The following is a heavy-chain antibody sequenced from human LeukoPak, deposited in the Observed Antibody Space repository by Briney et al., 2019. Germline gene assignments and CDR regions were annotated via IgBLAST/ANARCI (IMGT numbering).Heavy chain of an antibody. Sequence: GGSLRLSCAASGFTFSSYAMSWVRQAPGKGLEWVSGISGSGGSTFYAHSVKGRFTVSRDNSKNTLFLHMNSLRADDTAVYYCAKQEVAGSSALWFDPWGQGTLVTDSS. D-gene: IGHD6-19*01. CDR3: AKQEVAGSSALWFDP. CDR1: GFTFSSYA. V-gene: IGHV3-23*01. CDR2: ISGSGGST. J-gene: IGHJ5*02.